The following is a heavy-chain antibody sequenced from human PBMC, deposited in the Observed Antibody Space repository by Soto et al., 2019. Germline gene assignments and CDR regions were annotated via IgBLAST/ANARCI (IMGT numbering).Heavy chain of an antibody. CDR1: GYTFTGYY. J-gene: IGHJ3*02. D-gene: IGHD6-13*01. Sequence: ASVKVSCKASGYTFTGYYMHWVRQAPGQGLEWMGWINPNSGGTNYAQKFQGWVTMTRDTSISTAYMELSRLRSDDKAVYYCARVGSSSWYHRDAFDIWGQGTMVTVSS. CDR2: INPNSGGT. V-gene: IGHV1-2*04. CDR3: ARVGSSSWYHRDAFDI.